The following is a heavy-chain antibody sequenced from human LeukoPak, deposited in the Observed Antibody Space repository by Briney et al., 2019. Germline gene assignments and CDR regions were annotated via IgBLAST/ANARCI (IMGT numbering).Heavy chain of an antibody. D-gene: IGHD5-12*01. Sequence: PGGSLRLSCAASGFTLSRYWVHWVRQAPGKGLVWVSRINTDGSYTSYADSVEGRFTISRDNAKNTLYLQMNSLRAEDTAVHYCARDKGGYDDYWGQGTLVTVSS. V-gene: IGHV3-74*01. J-gene: IGHJ4*02. CDR2: INTDGSYT. CDR3: ARDKGGYDDY. CDR1: GFTLSRYW.